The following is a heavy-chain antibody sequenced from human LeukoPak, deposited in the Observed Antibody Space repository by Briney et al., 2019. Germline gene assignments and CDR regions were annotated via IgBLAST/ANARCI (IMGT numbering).Heavy chain of an antibody. CDR1: GFTFNDAW. Sequence: MSGGSLRLSCAASGFTFNDAWMNWVRQAPGKGLEGVGRIKRKTDGGTTDYAAPVKGRFTISREDSKNTLYVQMNSLKTEDTAVYYCTPGNWGPHWGQGTLVTVSS. J-gene: IGHJ4*02. D-gene: IGHD7-27*01. CDR3: TPGNWGPH. CDR2: IKRKTDGGTT. V-gene: IGHV3-15*07.